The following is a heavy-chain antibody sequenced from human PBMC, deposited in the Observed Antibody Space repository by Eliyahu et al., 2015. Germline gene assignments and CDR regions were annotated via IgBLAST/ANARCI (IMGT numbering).Heavy chain of an antibody. CDR3: TRDPSGHYSYFHY. CDR2: XKQDGSEK. Sequence: EVQLVESGGGLVQPGGSLRLSXPASXFXLNTXWMGWVRQAPGKGLEWVANXKQDGSEKYYVDSVKGRFTISRDNAKNSLYLQMNSLRAEDTAVYYCTRDPSGHYSYFHYWGQGILVTVSS. CDR1: XFXLNTXW. J-gene: IGHJ4*02. V-gene: IGHV3-7*03. D-gene: IGHD3-10*01.